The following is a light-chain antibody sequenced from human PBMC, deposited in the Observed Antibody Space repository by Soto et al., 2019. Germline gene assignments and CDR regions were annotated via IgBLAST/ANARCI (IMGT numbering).Light chain of an antibody. CDR3: QQYGSSPWT. CDR2: GAS. CDR1: ENVRTK. V-gene: IGKV3-20*01. Sequence: EIVMTQSPAILSVSPGEVATLSFSASENVRTKVGWYQQKAGQAPRLLIYGASTRATGIPDRFSGSGSGTDFTLTISRLEPEDFAVYYCQQYGSSPWTFGQGTKVDIK. J-gene: IGKJ1*01.